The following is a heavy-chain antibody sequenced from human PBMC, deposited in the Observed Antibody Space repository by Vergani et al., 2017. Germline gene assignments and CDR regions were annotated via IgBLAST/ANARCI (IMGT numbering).Heavy chain of an antibody. V-gene: IGHV7-4-1*02. CDR1: GYTFTNYA. CDR2: INSNSGNP. CDR3: VRTRSGSCTGGSCYSGWSDP. D-gene: IGHD2-15*01. Sequence: QVQLVQSGSEVKKPGASVKVSCRASGYTFTNYALNWVRQAPGQGLEWMGWINSNSGNPTYAQGFKGRFVFSLDSSVSTSYLQINSLQPEDTAVYYCVRTRSGSCTGGSCYSGWSDPWVQGTLVTVSS. J-gene: IGHJ5*02.